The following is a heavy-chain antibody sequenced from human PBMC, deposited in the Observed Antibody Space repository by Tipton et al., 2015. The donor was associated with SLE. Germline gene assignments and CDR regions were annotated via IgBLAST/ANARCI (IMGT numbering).Heavy chain of an antibody. Sequence: SLRLSCATSGFTFWSYDMGWVRQAPGKGLEWVSYIYNVGRTKVYADPVKGRFTVSRDNSMKTLYLQMDSLRGGDSGFYDCATESGMGEPFRLTYFDYAGHG. D-gene: IGHD3-10*01. CDR2: IYNVGRTK. CDR3: ATESGMGEPFRLTYFDY. V-gene: IGHV3-48*03. J-gene: IGHJ4*03. CDR1: GFTFWSYD.